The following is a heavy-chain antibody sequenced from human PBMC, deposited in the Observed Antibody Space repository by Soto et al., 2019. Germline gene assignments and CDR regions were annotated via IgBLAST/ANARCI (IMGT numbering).Heavy chain of an antibody. V-gene: IGHV4-34*01. CDR1: SASLGGHY. Sequence: SETLSLTCAVFSASLGGHYWAWIRQSPDKGLEWIGEVHPSGSTDYNPSLKRRLTLSLDTSKNQFSMKVASVTAAETAVYFCARAKRSGYRFGPRNFCYYDLDVWGPGTTVAVYS. D-gene: IGHD5-18*01. CDR3: ARAKRSGYRFGPRNFCYYDLDV. J-gene: IGHJ6*02. CDR2: VHPSGST.